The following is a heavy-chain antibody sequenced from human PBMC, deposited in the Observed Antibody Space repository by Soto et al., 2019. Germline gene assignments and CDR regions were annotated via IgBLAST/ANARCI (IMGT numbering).Heavy chain of an antibody. J-gene: IGHJ3*02. CDR3: ARATIRFAFDI. V-gene: IGHV3-48*03. CDR1: GFTFSSYE. D-gene: IGHD2-2*01. Sequence: GGSLRLSCAASGFTFSSYEMNWVRQAPGKGLEWVSYISSSGSTIYYADSVKGRFTISRDNAKNSLYLQMNSLRAEDTAVYYCARATIRFAFDIWGQGTIVTVSS. CDR2: ISSSGSTI.